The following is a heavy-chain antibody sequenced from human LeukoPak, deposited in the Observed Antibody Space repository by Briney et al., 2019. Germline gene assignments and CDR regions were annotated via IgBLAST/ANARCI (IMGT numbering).Heavy chain of an antibody. Sequence: PGGSLRLSRAASGFTFSSYAMSWVRQAPGKGLEWVSAISGSGGSTYYADSVKGRFTISRDNSKNTLYLQMNSLRAEDTAVYYCAKILYYDSSGRPEPSFDYWGQGTLVTVSS. CDR3: AKILYYDSSGRPEPSFDY. J-gene: IGHJ4*02. CDR1: GFTFSSYA. CDR2: ISGSGGST. V-gene: IGHV3-23*01. D-gene: IGHD3-22*01.